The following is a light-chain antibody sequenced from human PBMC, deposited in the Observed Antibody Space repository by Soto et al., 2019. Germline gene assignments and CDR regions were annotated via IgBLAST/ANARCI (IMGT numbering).Light chain of an antibody. CDR3: QSFDTYNHAV. CDR1: GGSIATND. V-gene: IGLV6-57*02. J-gene: IGLJ7*01. Sequence: LTQPRSVSESPGKTVTISCAASGGSIATNDVQWYQQRPGSAPTVVIFEDNQRPSGVPDRFSGSVDSTPNSAYLTISGLQPEDEADYYCQSFDTYNHAVFGGGTQLTVL. CDR2: EDN.